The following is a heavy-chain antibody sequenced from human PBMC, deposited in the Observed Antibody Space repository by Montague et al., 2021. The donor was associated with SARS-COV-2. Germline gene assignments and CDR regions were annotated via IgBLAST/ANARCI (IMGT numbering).Heavy chain of an antibody. J-gene: IGHJ4*02. CDR1: GGSISSDY. V-gene: IGHV4-59*01. Sequence: SETLSLTCNVSGGSISSDYWSWIRHPPRRGLQWIVYVYHTATTNYNPSLNSRLTISVDKSRNQFSLPLNSLTAADTAVYYCARDFSDGYTPYFDYWGQGTLVTVSS. D-gene: IGHD5-18*01. CDR2: VYHTATT. CDR3: ARDFSDGYTPYFDY.